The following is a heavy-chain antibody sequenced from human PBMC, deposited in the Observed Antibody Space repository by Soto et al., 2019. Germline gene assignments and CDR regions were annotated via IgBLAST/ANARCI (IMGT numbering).Heavy chain of an antibody. CDR1: GGTFSSYA. J-gene: IGHJ6*02. CDR3: ASAGGSYYDDYYYYGMDV. D-gene: IGHD1-26*01. CDR2: IIPIFGTA. Sequence: SVKVSCKASGGTFSSYAISWVRQAPGQGLEWMGGIIPIFGTANYAQKFQGRVTITADKSTSTAYMELSSLRSEDTAVYYCASAGGSYYDDYYYYGMDVWGQGTKVTVSS. V-gene: IGHV1-69*06.